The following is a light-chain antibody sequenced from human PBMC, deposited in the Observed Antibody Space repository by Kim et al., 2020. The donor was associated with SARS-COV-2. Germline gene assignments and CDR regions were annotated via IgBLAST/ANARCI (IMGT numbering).Light chain of an antibody. V-gene: IGKV1-9*01. Sequence: ASVGDRVTITCRASHDITNYLVWYQQKPGKAPQLLMYGASSLQSGVPSRFSGRGSGTEFTLTISSLQPEDSATYYCEQLYSYPLTFGGGTKVDIK. J-gene: IGKJ4*01. CDR2: GAS. CDR3: EQLYSYPLT. CDR1: HDITNY.